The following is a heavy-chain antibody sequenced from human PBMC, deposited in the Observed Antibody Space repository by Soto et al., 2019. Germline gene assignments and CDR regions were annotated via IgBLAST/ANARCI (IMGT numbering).Heavy chain of an antibody. J-gene: IGHJ6*02. CDR1: GYTFTSYD. CDR2: MNPNSGNT. V-gene: IGHV1-8*01. D-gene: IGHD3-16*01. CDR3: ASYVLVTYYYYGMDV. Sequence: QVQLVQSGAEVKKPGASVKVSCKASGYTFTSYDINWVRQATGQGLEWMGWMNPNSGNTGYAQKFQGRVTMTRNTSISTAYMELSSLISEDTAVYYCASYVLVTYYYYGMDVWGQGTTVTVSS.